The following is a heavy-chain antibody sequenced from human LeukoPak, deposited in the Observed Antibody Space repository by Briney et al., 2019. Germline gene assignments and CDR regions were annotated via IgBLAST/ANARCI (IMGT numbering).Heavy chain of an antibody. V-gene: IGHV3-21*01. D-gene: IGHD5-18*01. CDR2: ISSSSSYI. CDR3: ARLGDTATSANFDY. J-gene: IGHJ4*02. Sequence: TGGSLRLSCAASGFTFSSYSMNWVRQAPGKGLEWVSSISSSSSYIYYADSVKGRFTISRDNAKNSLYLQMNSLRAEDTAVYYCARLGDTATSANFDYWGQGTLVTVSS. CDR1: GFTFSSYS.